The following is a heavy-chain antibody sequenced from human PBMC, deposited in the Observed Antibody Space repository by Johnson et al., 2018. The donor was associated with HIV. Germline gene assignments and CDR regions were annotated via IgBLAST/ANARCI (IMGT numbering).Heavy chain of an antibody. CDR3: TTGFAAFDI. Sequence: EMQLVESGGGVVRPGGSLRLSCAASGFIFSNAWMSWVRQAPGKGLEWVGRITSNTDGGTTDYAAPVKGRFTISRDDSKNTVYLQMNSLKTEDTGVYYCTTGFAAFDIWGQGTMVTVSS. CDR1: GFIFSNAW. V-gene: IGHV3-15*01. J-gene: IGHJ3*02. CDR2: ITSNTDGGTT.